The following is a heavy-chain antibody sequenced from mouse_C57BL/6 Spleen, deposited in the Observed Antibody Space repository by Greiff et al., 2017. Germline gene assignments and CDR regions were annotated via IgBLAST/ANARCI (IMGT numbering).Heavy chain of an antibody. Sequence: QVQLQQSGAELVKPGASVKLSCKASGYTFTSYWITWVKQRPGQGLEWNGDIYPGSGSTNYNEKFTRKATLTVDTSSSTAYMQLSSLTSEDSSVYYCARRGLRFAYWGQGTLVTVSA. V-gene: IGHV1-55*01. CDR1: GYTFTSYW. J-gene: IGHJ3*01. D-gene: IGHD2-4*01. CDR3: ARRGLRFAY. CDR2: IYPGSGST.